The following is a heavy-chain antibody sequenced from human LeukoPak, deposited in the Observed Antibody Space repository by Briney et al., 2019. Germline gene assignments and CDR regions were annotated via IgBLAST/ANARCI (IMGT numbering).Heavy chain of an antibody. CDR2: IYYSGST. Sequence: SETLSLTCTVSGGSISSYYWSWIRQPPGKGLEWIGYIYYSGSTNYNPSLESRVTISVDTSKNQFSLKLSSVTAADTAVYYCARGIQLWPYYFDYWGQGTLVTVSS. V-gene: IGHV4-59*01. D-gene: IGHD5-18*01. J-gene: IGHJ4*02. CDR3: ARGIQLWPYYFDY. CDR1: GGSISSYY.